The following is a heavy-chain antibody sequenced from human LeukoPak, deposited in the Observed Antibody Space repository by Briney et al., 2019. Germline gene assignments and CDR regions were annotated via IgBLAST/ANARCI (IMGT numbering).Heavy chain of an antibody. Sequence: SETLSLTCAVSGGSISSGGYSWSWIRQPPGKGLEWIGYIYHSGSTYYNPSLKSRVTISVDRSKNQFSLKLSSVTAADTAVYYCARESYYYYGMDVWGQGTTVTASS. CDR2: IYHSGST. J-gene: IGHJ6*02. CDR3: ARESYYYYGMDV. CDR1: GGSISSGGYS. V-gene: IGHV4-30-2*01.